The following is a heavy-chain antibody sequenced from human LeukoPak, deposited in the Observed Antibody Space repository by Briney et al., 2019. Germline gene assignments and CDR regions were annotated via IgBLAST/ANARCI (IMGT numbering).Heavy chain of an antibody. Sequence: PGGSLRLSCAASGFTFSSYWMSWVRQAPGKGLEWVAVISYDGSNKYYADSVKGRFTISRDNSKNTLYLQMNSLRAEDTAVYYCAKETYYYDSSADLRRGAFDIWGQGTMVTVSS. V-gene: IGHV3-30*18. D-gene: IGHD3-22*01. J-gene: IGHJ3*02. CDR1: GFTFSSYW. CDR3: AKETYYYDSSADLRRGAFDI. CDR2: ISYDGSNK.